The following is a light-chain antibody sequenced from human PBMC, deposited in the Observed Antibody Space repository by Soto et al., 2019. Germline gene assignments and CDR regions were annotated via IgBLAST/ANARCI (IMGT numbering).Light chain of an antibody. CDR3: SSYTSSSTPYVL. J-gene: IGLJ2*01. Sequence: QSALTQPASMSGSPGQSITISCTGTSSDVGGYNYVSWYQQHPGKAPKLMIYDVSIRPSGVSNRFSGSKSGNTASLTISGLQAEDEADYYCSSYTSSSTPYVLFGGGTKLTVL. CDR2: DVS. CDR1: SSDVGGYNY. V-gene: IGLV2-14*01.